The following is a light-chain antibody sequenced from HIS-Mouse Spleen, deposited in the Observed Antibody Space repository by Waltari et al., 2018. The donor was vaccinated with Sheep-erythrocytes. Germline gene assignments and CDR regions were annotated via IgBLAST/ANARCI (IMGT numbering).Light chain of an antibody. Sequence: SYVLTQPPSVSVAPGQTARITCGGNNIGRKSGHWYQQKPGQAPVLVVYDDSDGPSGIPERFSGSNSGNTATLTISRVEAGDETDYYCQVWDSSSDHVVFGGGTKLTVL. CDR1: NIGRKS. CDR2: DDS. V-gene: IGLV3-21*02. J-gene: IGLJ2*01. CDR3: QVWDSSSDHVV.